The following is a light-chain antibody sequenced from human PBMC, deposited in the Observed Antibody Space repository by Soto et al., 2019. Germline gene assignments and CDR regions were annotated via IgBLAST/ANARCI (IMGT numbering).Light chain of an antibody. Sequence: QTVVTQAPSFSVSPGGTVTLTCGLSSGSVSTSYYPSWYQQTPGQAPRTLIYSTNTRSSGVPDRFSGSILGNKAALTITGAHADDESDYYCVLYMGSGIWVFGGGTKLTV. J-gene: IGLJ2*01. CDR2: STN. V-gene: IGLV8-61*01. CDR3: VLYMGSGIWV. CDR1: SGSVSTSYY.